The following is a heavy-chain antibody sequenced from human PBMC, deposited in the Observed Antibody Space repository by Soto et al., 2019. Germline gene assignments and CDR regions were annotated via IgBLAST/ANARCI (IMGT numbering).Heavy chain of an antibody. CDR2: ISSSGSST. Sequence: GGSLRLSCAASGFTFSNSAVGWVRQAPGQGLEWVSSISSSGSSTYYADSVKGRFTISRDNSKNTLYLQMNSLRAEDTAVYYCAKEMALSRGTFDYWGQGTLVTVSS. CDR1: GFTFSNSA. CDR3: AKEMALSRGTFDY. D-gene: IGHD5-12*01. J-gene: IGHJ4*02. V-gene: IGHV3-23*01.